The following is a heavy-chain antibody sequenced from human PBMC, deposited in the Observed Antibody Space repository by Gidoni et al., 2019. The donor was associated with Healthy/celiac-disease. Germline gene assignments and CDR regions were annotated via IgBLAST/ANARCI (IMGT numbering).Heavy chain of an antibody. CDR1: GYTFTSYA. V-gene: IGHV1-3*01. D-gene: IGHD5-12*01. CDR3: ARTRDGYNYGYYFDY. Sequence: QVQLVQSGAEVKKPGASVKVSCKASGYTFTSYAMHWVRQAPGQRLEWMGWINAGNGNTKYSQKFQGRVTITRDTSASTAYMELSSLRSEDTAVYYCARTRDGYNYGYYFDYWGQGTLVTVSS. J-gene: IGHJ4*02. CDR2: INAGNGNT.